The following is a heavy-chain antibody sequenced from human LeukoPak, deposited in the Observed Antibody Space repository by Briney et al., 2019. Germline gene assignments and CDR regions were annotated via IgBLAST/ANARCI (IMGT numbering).Heavy chain of an antibody. CDR1: GFTFSSYW. D-gene: IGHD3-3*01. J-gene: IGHJ4*02. V-gene: IGHV3-7*01. CDR2: IKQDGSEK. CDR3: ARLSGWGFLEWLPGDYFDY. Sequence: PGGSLRLSCAASGFTFSSYWMSWVRQAPGKGLEWVANIKQDGSEKYYVDSVKGRFTISRDNAKNSLYLQMNSLRAEDTAVYYCARLSGWGFLEWLPGDYFDYWGQGTLVTVSP.